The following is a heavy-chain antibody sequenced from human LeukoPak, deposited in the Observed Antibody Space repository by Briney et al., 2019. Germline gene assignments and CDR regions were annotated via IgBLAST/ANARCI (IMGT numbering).Heavy chain of an antibody. CDR1: GYRFTSYW. Sequence: GESLKISCKHSGYRFTSYWISWVRQMPGKGLEWMGRIDPSDSYTNYSPSFQGHLAISADKSINTAYLQWSSLKASDTAIYYCARHPSGGSNHSPWYFDLWGRGTLVSVSS. J-gene: IGHJ2*01. CDR3: ARHPSGGSNHSPWYFDL. D-gene: IGHD3-16*02. CDR2: IDPSDSYT. V-gene: IGHV5-10-1*01.